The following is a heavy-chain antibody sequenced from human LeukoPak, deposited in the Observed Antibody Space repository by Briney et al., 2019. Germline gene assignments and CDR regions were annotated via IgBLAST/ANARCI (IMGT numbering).Heavy chain of an antibody. J-gene: IGHJ4*02. Sequence: ESGPALVKPTQSLTVTCTFSGFSVSTIGMCVSWIRQPPGKALEWLALIDWDDDKYYSTSLKTRLTISKDTSKNQVVLTMTNMDPVDTATYYCARTAYSSGWYVVDYWGQGTLVTVSS. D-gene: IGHD6-19*01. V-gene: IGHV2-70*01. CDR3: ARTAYSSGWYVVDY. CDR2: IDWDDDK. CDR1: GFSVSTIGMC.